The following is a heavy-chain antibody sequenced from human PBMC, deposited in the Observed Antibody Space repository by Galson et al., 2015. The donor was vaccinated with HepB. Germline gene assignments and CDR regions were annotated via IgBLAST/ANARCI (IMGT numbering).Heavy chain of an antibody. J-gene: IGHJ4*02. D-gene: IGHD2-2*01. CDR3: TTEYCTSTSCYAPFYFDY. CDR2: IKSKIDGGTT. Sequence: SLRLSCAVSGFTFSNVWMSWVRQAPGKGLEWVGRIKSKIDGGTTDYAAPVKGRFSISRDDSKNTLFLQMNSLKTEDTAVYFCTTEYCTSTSCYAPFYFDYWGQGTLVTVSS. CDR1: GFTFSNVW. V-gene: IGHV3-15*01.